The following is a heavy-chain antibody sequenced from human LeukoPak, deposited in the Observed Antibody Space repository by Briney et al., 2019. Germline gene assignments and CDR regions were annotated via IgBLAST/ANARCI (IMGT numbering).Heavy chain of an antibody. D-gene: IGHD3-10*01. CDR3: AREWVRGATFDY. CDR2: LTRSGGDT. Sequence: GRSLRLSCAASGFTFTDYPMSWVRQAPGKGVEWVSALTRSGGDTYHADTVKGRFTISRDNSKDTLYLQMNSLRAEDTAVYYCAREWVRGATFDYWGQGTLVTVSS. V-gene: IGHV3-23*01. J-gene: IGHJ4*02. CDR1: GFTFTDYP.